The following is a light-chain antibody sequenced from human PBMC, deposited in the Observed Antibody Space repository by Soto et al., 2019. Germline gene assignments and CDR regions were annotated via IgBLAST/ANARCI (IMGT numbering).Light chain of an antibody. CDR3: SSYTSSSTLVV. J-gene: IGLJ1*01. V-gene: IGLV2-14*01. CDR2: DVS. Sequence: QSALTQPASVSGSPGQSFTISSTGTSSDVGGYNYVSWYQQQPSKAPKLMIYDVSNRPSGVSNRFSGSKSGNTASLTISGLQAEDEADYYCSSYTSSSTLVVFGTGTKLTVL. CDR1: SSDVGGYNY.